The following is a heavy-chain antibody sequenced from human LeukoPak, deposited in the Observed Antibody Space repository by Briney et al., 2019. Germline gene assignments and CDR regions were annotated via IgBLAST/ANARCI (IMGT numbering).Heavy chain of an antibody. J-gene: IGHJ4*02. CDR3: ARDERYDSSGYPFDY. V-gene: IGHV1-2*02. CDR2: INPNSGGT. Sequence: ASVKVSCKASGYTFTGFFIHWVRQAPGQGLELMGWINPNSGGTNCAQKFQGRVTMTRDTSIITAYMELSRLSSDDTAVYYCARDERYDSSGYPFDYWGQGTLVTVSS. D-gene: IGHD3-22*01. CDR1: GYTFTGFF.